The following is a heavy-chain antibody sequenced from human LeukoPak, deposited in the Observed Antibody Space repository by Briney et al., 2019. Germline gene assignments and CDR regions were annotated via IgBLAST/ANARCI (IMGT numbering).Heavy chain of an antibody. CDR2: IYTSGST. V-gene: IGHV4-4*07. D-gene: IGHD6-6*01. CDR3: ARGHVAARPLWFDP. J-gene: IGHJ5*02. CDR1: GGSISSYY. Sequence: SETLSPTCTVSGGSISSYYWSWIRQPAGKGLEWIGRIYTSGSTNYNPSLKSRVTMSVDTSKNQFSLKLSSVTAADTAVYYCARGHVAARPLWFDPWGQGTLVTVSS.